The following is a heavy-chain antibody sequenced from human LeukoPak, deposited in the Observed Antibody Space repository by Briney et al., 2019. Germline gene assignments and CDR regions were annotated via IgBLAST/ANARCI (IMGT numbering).Heavy chain of an antibody. CDR3: ARGHSSYWYNCFDP. J-gene: IGHJ5*02. Sequence: ASVKVSCKASGYTFISYGMSWLRQAPGQGLELMGWISPNNGNTNYAEKFQGRVTMTTDTSTSTVFMELRSLTSDDTAVYYCARGHSSYWYNCFDPWGQGTLVTVSS. CDR2: ISPNNGNT. D-gene: IGHD3-22*01. V-gene: IGHV1-18*01. CDR1: GYTFISYG.